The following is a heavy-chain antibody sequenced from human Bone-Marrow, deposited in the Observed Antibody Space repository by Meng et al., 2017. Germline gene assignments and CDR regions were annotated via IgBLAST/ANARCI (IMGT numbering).Heavy chain of an antibody. V-gene: IGHV3-21*01. CDR1: GFTFSSYS. Sequence: GESLKISCAASGFTFSSYSMNWVRQAPGKGLEWVSSISSSSSYIYYADSVKGRFPISRDNAKNSLYLQMNSLRAEDTAVYYCAGFWSGYYTTKPWGQGTLVTVXS. CDR2: ISSSSSYI. CDR3: AGFWSGYYTTKP. J-gene: IGHJ5*02. D-gene: IGHD3-3*01.